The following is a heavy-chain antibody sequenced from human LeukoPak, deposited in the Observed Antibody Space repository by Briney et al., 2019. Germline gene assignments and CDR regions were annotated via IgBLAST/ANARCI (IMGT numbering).Heavy chain of an antibody. D-gene: IGHD2-21*02. CDR2: IYPGDSDT. V-gene: IGHV5-51*01. CDR1: GYSFTYYW. CDR3: ASRVTGDDAFDI. Sequence: GESLKISCKGSGYSFTYYWIGWVRQMPGKGLELMGIIYPGDSDTRYRPSFQGQVTISVDKSISTAYLQWSSLNASDTAMYYCASRVTGDDAFDIWGQGTMVTVSS. J-gene: IGHJ3*02.